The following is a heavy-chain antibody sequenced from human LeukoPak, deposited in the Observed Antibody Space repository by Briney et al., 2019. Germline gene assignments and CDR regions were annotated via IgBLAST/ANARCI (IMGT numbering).Heavy chain of an antibody. D-gene: IGHD2-15*01. CDR2: IYTSGST. V-gene: IGHV4-4*07. CDR3: AREGYCSGGSCRNQLSYYYYMDV. J-gene: IGHJ6*03. Sequence: WETLPLTCTVSGGSISSYYWSWIRQPAGKGLEWIGRIYTSGSTNYNPSLKSRVTISVDTSKNQFSLKLSSVTAADTAVYYCAREGYCSGGSCRNQLSYYYYMDVWGKGTTVTISS. CDR1: GGSISSYY.